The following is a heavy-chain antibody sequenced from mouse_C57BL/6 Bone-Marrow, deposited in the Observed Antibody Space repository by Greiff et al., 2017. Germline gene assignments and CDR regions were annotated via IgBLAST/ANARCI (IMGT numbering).Heavy chain of an antibody. Sequence: VQLKESGPELVKPGASVKISCKASGYSFTDYNMNWVKQSTGKSLEWIGVINPNYGTTSYNQKFKGKATLTVDQSSSTAYMQLNSLTSEDSAVYYCARGYDYDYAMDYWGQGTSVTVSS. D-gene: IGHD2-4*01. CDR2: INPNYGTT. J-gene: IGHJ4*01. CDR3: ARGYDYDYAMDY. CDR1: GYSFTDYN. V-gene: IGHV1-39*01.